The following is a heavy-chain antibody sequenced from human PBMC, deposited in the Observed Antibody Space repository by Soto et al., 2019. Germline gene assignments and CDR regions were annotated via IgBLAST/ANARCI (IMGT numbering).Heavy chain of an antibody. Sequence: HPGGSLRLSCAASGFTFDVYAMHWVRQAPGKGLEWVSGISWNSGSIGYADSVKGRFTISRDNAKNSLYLQMNSLRAEDTALYYCAKGLARATGYMDVWGKGTTVTVSS. V-gene: IGHV3-9*01. CDR3: AKGLARATGYMDV. CDR1: GFTFDVYA. D-gene: IGHD1-1*01. CDR2: ISWNSGSI. J-gene: IGHJ6*03.